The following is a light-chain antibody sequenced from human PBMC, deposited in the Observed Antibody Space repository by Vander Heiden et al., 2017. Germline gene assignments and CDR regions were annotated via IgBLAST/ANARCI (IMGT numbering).Light chain of an antibody. V-gene: IGLV3-25*03. CDR1: AFPNQY. Sequence: SSELTQTPSVSVSPGQTARITCAGDAFPNQYAYWYQQKAGQAPGLVIYEDIERPSGIPEQFSGSTSGTIVTLTISGVQAEDEADYYCQSADNSGSYALFGGGTKLTVL. J-gene: IGLJ3*02. CDR3: QSADNSGSYAL. CDR2: EDI.